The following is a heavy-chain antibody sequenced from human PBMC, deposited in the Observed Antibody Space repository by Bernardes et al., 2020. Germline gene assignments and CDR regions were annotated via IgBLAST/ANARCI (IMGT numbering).Heavy chain of an antibody. J-gene: IGHJ3*02. CDR2: INPNSGGT. Sequence: ASVKVSCKASGYTFTGYYMHWVRRAPGQGLEWMGRINPNSGGTNYAQKFQGRVTMTRDTSISTAYMELSRLRSDDTAVYYCAALGSSGPQGAFDIWGQGTMVTVSS. V-gene: IGHV1-2*06. CDR1: GYTFTGYY. D-gene: IGHD6-19*01. CDR3: AALGSSGPQGAFDI.